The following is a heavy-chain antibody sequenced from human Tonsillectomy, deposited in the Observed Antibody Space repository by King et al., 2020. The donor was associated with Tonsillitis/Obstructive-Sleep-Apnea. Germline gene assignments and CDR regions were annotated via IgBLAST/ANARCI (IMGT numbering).Heavy chain of an antibody. CDR2: INGDGSNT. CDR3: ARASYASGSFSPWGAFDI. D-gene: IGHD2-2*01. Sequence: VQLVESGGGLVQPGESLRLSCAASGFTFNIYWMHWVRQAPGKGLVWVSRINGDGSNTRYADFVRGRFTISRDNAKNTLYLQMNGLRAEETAVYYCARASYASGSFSPWGAFDIWGQGTMVTVSS. J-gene: IGHJ3*02. V-gene: IGHV3-74*01. CDR1: GFTFNIYW.